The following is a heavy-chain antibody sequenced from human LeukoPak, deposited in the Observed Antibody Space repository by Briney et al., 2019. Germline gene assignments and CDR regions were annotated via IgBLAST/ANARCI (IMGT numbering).Heavy chain of an antibody. V-gene: IGHV1-2*02. CDR2: INPNSGGT. CDR1: GYTFTGCY. J-gene: IGHJ4*02. CDR3: ARDALRIAVAGTMLAPTVHY. Sequence: ASVKVSCKASGYTFTGCYMHWVRQAPGQGLEWMGWINPNSGGTNYAQKFQGRVTMTRDTSISTAYMELSRLRSDDTAVYYCARDALRIAVAGTMLAPTVHYWGQGTLVTVSS. D-gene: IGHD6-19*01.